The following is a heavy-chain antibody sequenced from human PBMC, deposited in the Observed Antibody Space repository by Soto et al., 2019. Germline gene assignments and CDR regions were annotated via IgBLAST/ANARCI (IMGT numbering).Heavy chain of an antibody. D-gene: IGHD3-3*01. Sequence: GGSLRLSCAASGFTFSSYAMSWVRQAPGKGLEWVSAISGSGGSTYYADSVKGRFTISRDNSKNTLYLQMNSLRAEDTAVYYCAKALFLEWLLPFDYWGQGTLVTAPQ. V-gene: IGHV3-23*01. CDR3: AKALFLEWLLPFDY. J-gene: IGHJ4*02. CDR2: ISGSGGST. CDR1: GFTFSSYA.